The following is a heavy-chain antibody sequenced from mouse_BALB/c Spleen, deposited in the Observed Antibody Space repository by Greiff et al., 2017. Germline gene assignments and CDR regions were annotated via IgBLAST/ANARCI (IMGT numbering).Heavy chain of an antibody. D-gene: IGHD3-2*01. CDR3: ARHDSSGGD. CDR1: GFTFSSYG. V-gene: IGHV5-6*01. Sequence: EVQVVESGGDLVKPGGSLKLSCAASGFTFSSYGMSWVRQTPDKRLEWVATISSGGSYTYYPDSVKGRFTISRDNAKNTLYLQMSSLKSEDTAMYYCARHDSSGGDWGQGTSVTVSS. J-gene: IGHJ4*01. CDR2: ISSGGSYT.